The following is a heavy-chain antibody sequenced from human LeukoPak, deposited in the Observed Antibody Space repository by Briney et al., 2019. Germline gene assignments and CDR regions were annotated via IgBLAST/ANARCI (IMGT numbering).Heavy chain of an antibody. J-gene: IGHJ4*02. CDR1: GGSISSSSYY. D-gene: IGHD3-16*01. CDR3: AIGPYDHPDY. CDR2: IYYSGST. V-gene: IGHV4-39*01. Sequence: PSETLSLTCTVSGGSISSSSYYWGWIRQPPGKGLEWIGSIYYSGSTYYNPSLKSRVPISVDTSKNQFSLKLSSVTAADTAVYYCAIGPYDHPDYWGQGTLVTVSS.